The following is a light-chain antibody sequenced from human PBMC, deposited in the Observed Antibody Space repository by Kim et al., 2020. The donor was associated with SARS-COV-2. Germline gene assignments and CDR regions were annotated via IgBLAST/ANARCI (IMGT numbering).Light chain of an antibody. CDR3: QQYYSYPRT. CDR2: AAS. CDR1: QGISSY. V-gene: IGKV1-8*01. J-gene: IGKJ5*01. Sequence: ASTGDRVTITCRASQGISSYLAWYQQKPGKAPKLLIYAASTLQSGVPSRFRGSGSGTDFTLTISCLQSEDFATYYCQQYYSYPRTFGQGTRLEIK.